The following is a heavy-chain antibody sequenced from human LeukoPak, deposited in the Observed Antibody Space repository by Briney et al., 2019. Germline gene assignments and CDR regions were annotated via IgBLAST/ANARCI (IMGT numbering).Heavy chain of an antibody. Sequence: SETLSLTCTVSGGSISSYYWSWIRQPAGKGLEWIGRIYTSGSTNYNPSLKSRVTISVDTSKNQFSLKLSSVTAADTAVYYCARASDDIVVVVAARLAFDYWGQGTLVTVSS. CDR3: ARASDDIVVVVAARLAFDY. CDR1: GGSISSYY. CDR2: IYTSGST. V-gene: IGHV4-4*07. J-gene: IGHJ4*02. D-gene: IGHD2-15*01.